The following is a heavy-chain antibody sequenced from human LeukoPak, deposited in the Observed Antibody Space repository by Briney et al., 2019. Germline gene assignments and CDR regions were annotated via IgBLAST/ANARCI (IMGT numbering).Heavy chain of an antibody. CDR3: ARYSLGVHFDY. CDR1: GYTFISYG. D-gene: IGHD3-16*01. CDR2: ISAYNGNT. J-gene: IGHJ4*02. Sequence: GASVKVSCKASGYTFISYGISWVRQAPGQGLEWMGWISAYNGNTNYAQKFQGRVTMTTDTSTSTAYMELRSLRSDDTAVYYCARYSLGVHFDYWGQGTLVTVSS. V-gene: IGHV1-18*01.